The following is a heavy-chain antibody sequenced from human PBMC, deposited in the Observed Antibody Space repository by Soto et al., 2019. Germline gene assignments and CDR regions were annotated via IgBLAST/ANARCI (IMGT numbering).Heavy chain of an antibody. Sequence: QVHLVQSGAEVKKPGASVKVSCKTSGYTFSAYYMHWVRQAPGQGLEWMGWINPKSGGTLYAQKFQGRVTMTRDTSISTAYMELSRLRSDDTAVYYCARGGTFAYDTSGYSVYWRQGTLVTVSS. CDR1: GYTFSAYY. J-gene: IGHJ4*02. CDR2: INPKSGGT. V-gene: IGHV1-2*02. CDR3: ARGGTFAYDTSGYSVY. D-gene: IGHD3-22*01.